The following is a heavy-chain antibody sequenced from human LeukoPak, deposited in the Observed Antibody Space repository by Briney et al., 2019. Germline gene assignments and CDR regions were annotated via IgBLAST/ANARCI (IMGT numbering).Heavy chain of an antibody. CDR3: ARAAYCGGGCYYYFDY. Sequence: SETLSLTCTVSGGSISSYYWSWIRLPPGKGLEWIGYIYYSGSTSYNPALKSRVTMSVDTSQNQFSLKLSSVTAADTAVYYCARAAYCGGGCYYYFDYWGQGTLVTVSS. D-gene: IGHD2-21*02. J-gene: IGHJ4*02. CDR1: GGSISSYY. CDR2: IYYSGST. V-gene: IGHV4-59*01.